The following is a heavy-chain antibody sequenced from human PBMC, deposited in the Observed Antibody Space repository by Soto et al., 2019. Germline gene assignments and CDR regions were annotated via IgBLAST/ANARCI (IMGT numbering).Heavy chain of an antibody. CDR3: AKDFSDFWRGYHDY. V-gene: IGHV3-30*18. CDR1: GFTFSSYG. Sequence: GGSLRLSCAASGFTFSSYGMHWVRQAPGKGLEWVAVISYDGSNKYYADSVKGRFTISRDNSKNTLYLQMNSLRAEDTAVYYWAKDFSDFWRGYHDYGGQGPLVTVSS. J-gene: IGHJ4*02. D-gene: IGHD3-3*01. CDR2: ISYDGSNK.